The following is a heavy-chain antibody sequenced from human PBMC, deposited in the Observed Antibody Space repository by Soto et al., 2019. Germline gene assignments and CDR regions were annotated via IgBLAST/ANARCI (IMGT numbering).Heavy chain of an antibody. Sequence: QVQLQESGPGLVKPSETLSLTCTVSGGSITTYYWSWIRQPPGKGLEWIGYIYYSGSTNYSPSLKRRVTIAVGTSKNQFSLRLSSVTAADTAVYYCARRLGGDSSGTFDYRGQGMLVTVSS. CDR1: GGSITTYY. D-gene: IGHD3-22*01. CDR2: IYYSGST. V-gene: IGHV4-59*08. CDR3: ARRLGGDSSGTFDY. J-gene: IGHJ4*02.